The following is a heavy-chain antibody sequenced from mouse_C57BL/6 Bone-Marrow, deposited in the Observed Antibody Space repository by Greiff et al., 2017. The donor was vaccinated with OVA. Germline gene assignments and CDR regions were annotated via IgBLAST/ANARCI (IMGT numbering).Heavy chain of an antibody. Sequence: VQLQQSGPELVKPGASVKISCKASGYAFSSSWMNWVKQRPGKGLEWIGRIYPGDGDTNYNGKFKGKATLTADKSSSTAYMQLSSLTSEDSAVYFGARWISSWYFDVWGTGTTVTVSA. J-gene: IGHJ1*03. V-gene: IGHV1-82*01. CDR3: ARWISSWYFDV. CDR1: GYAFSSSW. CDR2: IYPGDGDT.